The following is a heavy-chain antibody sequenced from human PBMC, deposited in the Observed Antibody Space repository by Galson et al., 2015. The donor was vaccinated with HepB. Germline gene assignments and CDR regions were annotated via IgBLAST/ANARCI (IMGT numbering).Heavy chain of an antibody. Sequence: SLRLSCAASGFTFSSYGMHWVRQTPGKGLEWVAFLRYDGSNEYYVDSVKGRFTISRDNSKNTLYLQTNSLRAEDTAVYYCARASPTLGEISLYHPDGFDIWGQGTMSPSLQ. J-gene: IGHJ3*02. D-gene: IGHD3-16*02. CDR2: LRYDGSNE. V-gene: IGHV3-33*08. CDR1: GFTFSSYG. CDR3: ARASPTLGEISLYHPDGFDI.